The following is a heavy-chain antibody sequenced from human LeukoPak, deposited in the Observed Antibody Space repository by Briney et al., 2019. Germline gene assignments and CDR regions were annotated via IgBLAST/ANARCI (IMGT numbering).Heavy chain of an antibody. D-gene: IGHD1-26*01. CDR3: ARDLRIVGATTAFDI. V-gene: IGHV1-2*02. Sequence: ASVKVSCKASGYTFTGYYMHWVRQAPGQGLEWMGWINPNSGGTNYAQKFQGRVTMTRDTSISTDYMELSRLRSDDTAVYYCARDLRIVGATTAFDIWGQGTMVTVSS. CDR2: INPNSGGT. CDR1: GYTFTGYY. J-gene: IGHJ3*02.